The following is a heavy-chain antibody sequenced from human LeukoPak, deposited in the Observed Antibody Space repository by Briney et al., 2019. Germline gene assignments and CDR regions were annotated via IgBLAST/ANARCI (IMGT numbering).Heavy chain of an antibody. Sequence: PGGSLRLSCAASGFTFSTYDMTWIRQAPGKGLEWVSAISGGADSTYYADSVKGRFTISRDNSKNTLNLQMNSLRAEDTAIYYCAKVGDPTYYYGSGSYCDYWGQGTLVTVSS. J-gene: IGHJ4*02. CDR2: ISGGADST. D-gene: IGHD3-10*01. V-gene: IGHV3-23*01. CDR3: AKVGDPTYYYGSGSYCDY. CDR1: GFTFSTYD.